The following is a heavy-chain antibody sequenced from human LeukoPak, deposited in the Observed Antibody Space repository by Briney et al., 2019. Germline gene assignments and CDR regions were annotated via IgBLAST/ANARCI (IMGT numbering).Heavy chain of an antibody. Sequence: GRSLRLSCAASGXTFTSYAVHWVRQAPGKGLEWLSVISYDSSNKYYADSVRGRFTISRDNSKNTLYLQMNSLRAEDTAVYTCARAYCTTTACHAFDIWGQGTVVAVSS. V-gene: IGHV3-30*04. CDR2: ISYDSSNK. CDR3: ARAYCTTTACHAFDI. J-gene: IGHJ3*02. D-gene: IGHD2-8*01. CDR1: GXTFTSYA.